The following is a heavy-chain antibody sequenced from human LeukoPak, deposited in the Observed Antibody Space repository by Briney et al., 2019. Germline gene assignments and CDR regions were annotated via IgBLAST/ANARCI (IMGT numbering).Heavy chain of an antibody. J-gene: IGHJ5*02. CDR3: ARDMGHYCSSTSCSSGWFDP. Sequence: SETLSLTCTVSGGSMSGYYWSWIRQPPGKGLEWIGYIYYSGSTNYNPSLKSRVTISVDTSKNQFSLKLSSVTAADTAVYYCARDMGHYCSSTSCSSGWFDPWGQGTLVTVSS. D-gene: IGHD2-2*01. V-gene: IGHV4-59*01. CDR1: GGSMSGYY. CDR2: IYYSGST.